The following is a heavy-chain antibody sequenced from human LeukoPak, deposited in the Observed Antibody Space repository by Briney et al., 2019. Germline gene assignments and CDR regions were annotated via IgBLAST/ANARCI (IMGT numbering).Heavy chain of an antibody. D-gene: IGHD6-13*01. J-gene: IGHJ4*02. CDR2: ISSSSSYI. CDR3: ARYGSRWQQLVLDY. V-gene: IGHV3-21*01. CDR1: GFTFSSYS. Sequence: GGSLRLSCAASGFTFSSYSMNWVRQAPGKGLEWVSSISSSSSYIYYADSVKGRFTISRDNAKNSLYLQMNSLRAEDTAVYYCARYGSRWQQLVLDYWGQGTLVTVSS.